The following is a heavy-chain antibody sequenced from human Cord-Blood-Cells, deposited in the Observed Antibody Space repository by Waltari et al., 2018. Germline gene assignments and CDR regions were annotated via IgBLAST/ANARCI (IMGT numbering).Heavy chain of an antibody. D-gene: IGHD3-10*01. CDR3: ARDTWFGELFDY. CDR1: GLPFSRDG. J-gene: IGHJ4*02. Sequence: EVQLGESRGGFVQPCGYVSIFLACSGLPFSRDGVGSLRQAPGKGLEWVANIKQDGSEKYYVDSVKGRFTISRDNAKNSLYLQMNSLRAEDTAVYYCARDTWFGELFDYWGQGTLVTVSS. V-gene: IGHV3-7*01. CDR2: IKQDGSEK.